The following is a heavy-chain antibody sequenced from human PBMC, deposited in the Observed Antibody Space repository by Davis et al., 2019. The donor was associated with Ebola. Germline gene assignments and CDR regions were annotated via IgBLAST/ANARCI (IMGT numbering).Heavy chain of an antibody. V-gene: IGHV4-59*01. CDR1: GGSISSYY. CDR2: IYYSGST. Sequence: SETLSLTCTVSGGSISSYYWSWIRQPPGKGLEWIGYIYYSGSTNYNPSLKSRVTISVDTSKNQVSLKLSSVTAADTAVYYCARGGDGYNSFDFYYYGMDVWGQGTTVTVPS. J-gene: IGHJ6*02. D-gene: IGHD5-24*01. CDR3: ARGGDGYNSFDFYYYGMDV.